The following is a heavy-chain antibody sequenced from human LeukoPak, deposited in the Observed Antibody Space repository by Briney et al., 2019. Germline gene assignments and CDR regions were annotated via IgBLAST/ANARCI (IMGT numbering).Heavy chain of an antibody. CDR3: ARDRLSLGAFDI. J-gene: IGHJ3*02. CDR2: IYHSEST. Sequence: SETLSLTCTVSGGSISSYYWSWIRQPPGKGLEWIGYIYHSESTYYNPSLKSRVTISLDTSKNQFSLRLSSLTAADTAVYYCARDRLSLGAFDIWGQGTMVTVSS. V-gene: IGHV4-59*12. D-gene: IGHD7-27*01. CDR1: GGSISSYY.